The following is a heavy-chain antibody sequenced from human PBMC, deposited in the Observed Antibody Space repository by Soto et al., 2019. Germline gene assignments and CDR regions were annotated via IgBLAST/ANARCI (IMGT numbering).Heavy chain of an antibody. Sequence: QLQLVESGGGVVQPGRSLRLSCAASGSTFSNYIMHWVRQAPGKGLEWVAFISYEGSNKDYADSVQGRFTISRDNSKNTLYLQLSSLRPEDTAVYYCAGVDNFSALVVWGQGTTVTVSS. J-gene: IGHJ6*02. V-gene: IGHV3-30-3*01. D-gene: IGHD1-20*01. CDR3: AGVDNFSALVV. CDR2: ISYEGSNK. CDR1: GSTFSNYI.